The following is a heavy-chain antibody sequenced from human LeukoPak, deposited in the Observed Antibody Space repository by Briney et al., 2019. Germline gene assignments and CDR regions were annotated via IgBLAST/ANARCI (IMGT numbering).Heavy chain of an antibody. CDR1: GYSISSGYY. J-gene: IGHJ4*02. Sequence: PSETLSLTCTVSGYSISSGYYWGWIRQPPGKGLEWIGSIYHSGSTYYNPSLKSRVTISVDTSKNQFSLKLSSVTAADTAVYYCARDGRQLAWGQGTLVTVSS. D-gene: IGHD6-6*01. V-gene: IGHV4-38-2*02. CDR3: ARDGRQLA. CDR2: IYHSGST.